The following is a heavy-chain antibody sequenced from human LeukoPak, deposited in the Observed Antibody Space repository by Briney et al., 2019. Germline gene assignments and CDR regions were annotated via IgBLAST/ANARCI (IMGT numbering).Heavy chain of an antibody. D-gene: IGHD6-6*01. CDR1: GFTFSSYS. V-gene: IGHV3-48*01. J-gene: IGHJ4*02. CDR3: ARGRPRFDY. Sequence: GGSLGLSCAASGFTFSSYSMNWVRQAPGKGLEWVSYISSSSSTIYYADSVKGRFTISRDNAKNSLYLQRNSLRAEDTAVYYCARGRPRFDYWGQGTLVTVSS. CDR2: ISSSSSTI.